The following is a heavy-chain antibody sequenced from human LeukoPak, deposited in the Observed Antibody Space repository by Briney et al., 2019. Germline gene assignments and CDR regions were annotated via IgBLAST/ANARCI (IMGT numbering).Heavy chain of an antibody. J-gene: IGHJ3*02. D-gene: IGHD6-19*01. Sequence: SWIRQSPRKGLEWVANIKQDGSEKYYVDSVKGRFTISRDNTKNSLYPQMNSLRAEDTAVYYCARDISSVAGESIWGQGTMVTVSS. CDR2: IKQDGSEK. V-gene: IGHV3-7*03. CDR3: ARDISSVAGESI.